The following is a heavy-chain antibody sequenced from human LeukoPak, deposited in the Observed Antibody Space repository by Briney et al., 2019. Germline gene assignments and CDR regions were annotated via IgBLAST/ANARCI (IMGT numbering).Heavy chain of an antibody. D-gene: IGHD2-2*01. CDR2: ISYDGSNK. Sequence: GGSLRLSCAASGFTFSSYAMHWVRQAPGKGLEWVAVISYDGSNKYYADSVKGRFTISRDNSKNTLYLQMNSLRAEDTAVYYCARVPAAPRLYMDVWGQGTTVIVSS. CDR1: GFTFSSYA. CDR3: ARVPAAPRLYMDV. V-gene: IGHV3-30-3*01. J-gene: IGHJ6*02.